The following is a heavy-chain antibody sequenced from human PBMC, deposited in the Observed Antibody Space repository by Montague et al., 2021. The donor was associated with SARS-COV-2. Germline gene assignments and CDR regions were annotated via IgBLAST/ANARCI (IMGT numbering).Heavy chain of an antibody. D-gene: IGHD1-14*01. CDR3: AREGIPTPGAEWKILHYHGMDV. Sequence: SETLSLTCTVSGGSISAYYWSWIRQPPGKGLEWIAYMYNSRSSNYNPSLTSRVPISVETSKGQFSLKLTSVTAADTAVYYCAREGIPTPGAEWKILHYHGMDVWGQGTTVTVSS. J-gene: IGHJ6*02. V-gene: IGHV4-59*13. CDR1: GGSISAYY. CDR2: MYNSRSS.